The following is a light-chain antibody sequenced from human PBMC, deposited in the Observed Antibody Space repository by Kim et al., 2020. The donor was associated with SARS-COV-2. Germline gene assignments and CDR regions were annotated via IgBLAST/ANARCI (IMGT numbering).Light chain of an antibody. CDR1: EGIKND. V-gene: IGKV1-17*01. Sequence: SVRDRVTISCRASEGIKNDFGWCQQKTQKAPKRLFYAAYKLQSVVPSRVSGSGDGTEFTLTISSLQPVVFATYYSLQYNSFPLTFGGRTTRDIK. J-gene: IGKJ4*01. CDR2: AAY. CDR3: LQYNSFPLT.